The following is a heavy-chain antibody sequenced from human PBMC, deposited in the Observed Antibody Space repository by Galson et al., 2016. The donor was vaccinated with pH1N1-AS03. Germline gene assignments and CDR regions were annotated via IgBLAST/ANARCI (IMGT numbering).Heavy chain of an antibody. CDR3: ARGRGYHLRATTDY. CDR2: IIAIFRTT. J-gene: IGHJ4*02. CDR1: GGTFNSNA. D-gene: IGHD1-26*01. Sequence: SVKVSCKASGGTFNSNAISWVRQAPGQGLEWMGGIIAIFRTTIYAQKFQGRVTITADEFMRTVNMELSSLTSEDTAVYYCARGRGYHLRATTDYWGLGTLVTVSS. V-gene: IGHV1-69*13.